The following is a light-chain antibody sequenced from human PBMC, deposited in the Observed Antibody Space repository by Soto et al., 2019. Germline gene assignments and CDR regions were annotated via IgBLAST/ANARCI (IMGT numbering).Light chain of an antibody. CDR1: QTVGRNS. V-gene: IGKV3-20*01. Sequence: EIVMTHSPATLSVSPCERATLSSSASQTVGRNSLVWYQQKPGQAPRLLIYGASNRATGIPDRFSGSGSGTDFTLTISRLEPEDFAVYYCQQYGSSPPLTFGGGTKVDIK. J-gene: IGKJ4*01. CDR3: QQYGSSPPLT. CDR2: GAS.